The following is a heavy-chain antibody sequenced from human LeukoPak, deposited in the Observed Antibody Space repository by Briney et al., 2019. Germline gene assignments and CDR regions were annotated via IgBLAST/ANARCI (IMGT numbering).Heavy chain of an antibody. CDR1: GFTFSSFS. Sequence: GGSLRLSCAASGFTFSSFSMNWVRQAPGKGLEWVSSISRSSSYIYYADSVKGRFTISRDNAKNSLYLQMNSLRAEDTAVYYCARDKDYGDHEDEAFDIWGQGTMVTVSS. V-gene: IGHV3-21*01. CDR2: ISRSSSYI. J-gene: IGHJ3*02. CDR3: ARDKDYGDHEDEAFDI. D-gene: IGHD4-17*01.